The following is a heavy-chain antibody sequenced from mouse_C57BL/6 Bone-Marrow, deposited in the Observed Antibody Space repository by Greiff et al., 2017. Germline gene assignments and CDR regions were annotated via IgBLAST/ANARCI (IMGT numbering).Heavy chain of an antibody. V-gene: IGHV1-82*01. CDR2: LYPGDGDT. D-gene: IGHD1-1*01. CDR3: ARGPHYCGSISHWYFYV. J-gene: IGHJ1*01. CDR1: GYAFSSSW. Sequence: VKLVESGPELVKPGASVKISCKASGYAFSSSWMNWVKQRPGKGLEWIGRLYPGDGDTNYNGKFKGKATLTEDKSSSTAYMQLSSLTSEDSAVYFCARGPHYCGSISHWYFYVWGAGTTVTVSS.